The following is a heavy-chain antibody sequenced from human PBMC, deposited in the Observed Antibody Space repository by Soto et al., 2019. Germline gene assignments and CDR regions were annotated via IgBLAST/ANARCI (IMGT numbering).Heavy chain of an antibody. J-gene: IGHJ4*02. Sequence: QLQLQESGPGLVKPSETLSLTCTVSGGSISSSSYYCGWIRQPPGKGLEWIGSIYYSGSTYYNPSLKSRVTISVDTSKHQFSLKLSSVTAADTAVYYCARHGNVLRFLEWLKRGYYFDYWGQGTLVTVSS. V-gene: IGHV4-39*01. D-gene: IGHD3-3*01. CDR2: IYYSGST. CDR1: GGSISSSSYY. CDR3: ARHGNVLRFLEWLKRGYYFDY.